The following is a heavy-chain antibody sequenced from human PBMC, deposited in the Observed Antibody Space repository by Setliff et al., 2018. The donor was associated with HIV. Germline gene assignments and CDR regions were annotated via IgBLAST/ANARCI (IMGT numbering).Heavy chain of an antibody. J-gene: IGHJ4*02. CDR3: ARGSSALIMREFYDSWSATRDAWDY. CDR2: INPSGGST. V-gene: IGHV1-46*01. Sequence: ASVKVSCKASGYTFTNYYMHWVRQAPGQGLEWMGIINPSGGSTSYQQIFQGRVTMTRDTSTSTVYMELSSLRSEDTAVYYCARGSSALIMREFYDSWSATRDAWDYWGQGTLVTVSS. CDR1: GYTFTNYY. D-gene: IGHD3-3*01.